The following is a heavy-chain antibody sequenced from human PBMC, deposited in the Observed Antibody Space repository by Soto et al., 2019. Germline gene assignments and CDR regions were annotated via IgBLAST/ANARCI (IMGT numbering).Heavy chain of an antibody. CDR3: ARGTDSSSWYGDVWWFDP. CDR2: INHSGST. Sequence: PSETLSLTCAVYGGSFSGYYWSWIRQPPGKGLEWIGEINHSGSTNYNPSLKSRVTISVDTSKNQFSLKLSSVTAADTAVYYCARGTDSSSWYGDVWWFDPWGQGTLVTVSS. V-gene: IGHV4-34*01. CDR1: GGSFSGYY. D-gene: IGHD6-13*01. J-gene: IGHJ5*02.